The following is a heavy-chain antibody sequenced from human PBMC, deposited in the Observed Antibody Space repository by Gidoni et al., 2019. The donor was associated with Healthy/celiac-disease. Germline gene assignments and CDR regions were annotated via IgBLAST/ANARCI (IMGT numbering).Heavy chain of an antibody. D-gene: IGHD2-15*01. CDR2: ISGSGGST. CDR1: GSTFSSYA. J-gene: IGHJ4*02. CDR3: AKGQLYVVVVAASD. Sequence: ELQLLESGGGLVQPGGSLILSCAASGSTFSSYAMSWVRQAPGKGLEWVSAISGSGGSTYYADCVKGRFTISRDNSKNTLYLQMNSLRAEDTAVYYCAKGQLYVVVVAASDWGQGTLVTVSS. V-gene: IGHV3-23*01.